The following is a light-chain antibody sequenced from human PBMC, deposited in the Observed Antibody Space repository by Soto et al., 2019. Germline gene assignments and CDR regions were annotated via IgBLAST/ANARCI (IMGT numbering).Light chain of an antibody. J-gene: IGKJ4*01. CDR2: AAS. Sequence: EIVLTQSPGTLSLSPGERATLSCRASHSVSSSYLAWYQQKPGQTPRLLIYAASSSATGIPDRFSGSGSGTDFTLTISRLEPEDFAVYYCQQYGSSPPLTFGGGTKVEIK. CDR1: HSVSSSY. CDR3: QQYGSSPPLT. V-gene: IGKV3-20*01.